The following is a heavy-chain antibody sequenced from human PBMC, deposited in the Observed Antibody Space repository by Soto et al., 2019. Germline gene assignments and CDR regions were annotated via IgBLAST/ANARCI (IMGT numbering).Heavy chain of an antibody. D-gene: IGHD3-10*01. J-gene: IGHJ4*02. CDR1: GGSFSGYY. V-gene: IGHV4-34*01. CDR2: INHSGST. CDR3: ARYKGGLLGSGELSE. Sequence: QVQLQQWGAGLLKPSETLSLTCAVYGGSFSGYYWSWIRQPPGKGLEWIGEINHSGSTNYNPSLQSRVPISVDTSKNQFSLKLSSVTAADTAVYYCARYKGGLLGSGELSEGGQGTLVTVSS.